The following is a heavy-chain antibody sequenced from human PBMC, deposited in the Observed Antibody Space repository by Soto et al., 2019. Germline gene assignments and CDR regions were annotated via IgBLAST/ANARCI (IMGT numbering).Heavy chain of an antibody. J-gene: IGHJ6*02. CDR3: ARDKSQLRNYYYYYYGMDV. CDR1: GFTFSSYG. Sequence: GGSVRLSCAASGFTFSSYGMHWVRQAPGKGLEWVAVIRYDGSNKYYADSVKGRFTISRDNSKNTLYLQMNSLRAEDTAVYYCARDKSQLRNYYYYYYGMDVWGQGTTVTVSS. CDR2: IRYDGSNK. D-gene: IGHD2-2*01. V-gene: IGHV3-33*01.